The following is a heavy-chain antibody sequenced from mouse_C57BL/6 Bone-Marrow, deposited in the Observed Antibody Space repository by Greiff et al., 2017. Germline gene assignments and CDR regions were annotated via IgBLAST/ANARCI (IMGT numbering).Heavy chain of an antibody. CDR3: ARHETYYSNDGAY. CDR1: GFTFSSYG. CDR2: ISSGGSYT. D-gene: IGHD2-12*01. J-gene: IGHJ3*01. V-gene: IGHV5-6*01. Sequence: EVKLVESGGDLVKPGGSLKLSCAASGFTFSSYGMSWVRQTPDKRLEWVATISSGGSYTYYPDSVKGRFTISRDNAKNTLYLQMSSLKSEDTAMYYCARHETYYSNDGAYWGQGTLVTVSA.